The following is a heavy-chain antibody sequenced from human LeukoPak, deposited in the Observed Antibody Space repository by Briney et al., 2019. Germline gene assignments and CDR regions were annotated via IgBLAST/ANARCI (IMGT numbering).Heavy chain of an antibody. D-gene: IGHD2-2*01. CDR1: GDYW. Sequence: GGSLRLSCAASGDYWMHWVRHAPGKGLVWVSHINSDGSWTSYADSVKGRFTISKDNAKNTVYQQMNNLRAEDTAVYYCVSFYETYWGRGTLVTVSS. V-gene: IGHV3-74*01. J-gene: IGHJ4*02. CDR3: VSFYETY. CDR2: INSDGSWT.